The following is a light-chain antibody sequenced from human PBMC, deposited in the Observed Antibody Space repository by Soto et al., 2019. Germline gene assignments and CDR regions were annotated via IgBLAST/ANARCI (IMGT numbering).Light chain of an antibody. CDR3: QQYGSSLIT. CDR2: DAS. CDR1: QSVTNY. Sequence: EIFLTQSPDTLSLSPGDRATLSCRATQSVTNYIAWYQQRPGQAPRLLIYDASNRASGVPVRFSGSGSGTDFTLTISRLEPEDFAVYYCQQYGSSLITFGQGTRLEI. V-gene: IGKV3-20*01. J-gene: IGKJ5*01.